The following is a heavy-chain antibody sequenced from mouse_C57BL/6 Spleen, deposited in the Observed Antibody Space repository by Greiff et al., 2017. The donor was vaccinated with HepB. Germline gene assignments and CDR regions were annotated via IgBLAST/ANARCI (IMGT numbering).Heavy chain of an antibody. Sequence: QVQLQQSGAELVRPGASVTLSCKASGYTFTDYEMHWVKQTPVHGLEWIGAIDPETGGTAYNQKFKGKAILTADKSSSTAYMELRSLTSEDSAVYYCTRAGERRDYWGQGTTLTVSS. V-gene: IGHV1-15*01. J-gene: IGHJ2*01. CDR2: IDPETGGT. CDR3: TRAGERRDY. CDR1: GYTFTDYE. D-gene: IGHD2-12*01.